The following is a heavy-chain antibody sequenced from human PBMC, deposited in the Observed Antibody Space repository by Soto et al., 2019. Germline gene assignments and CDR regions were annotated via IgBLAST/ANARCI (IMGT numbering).Heavy chain of an antibody. V-gene: IGHV4-4*02. CDR2: IYHSGTT. Sequence: QVQLQESGPGLVKPSGTLSLTCAVASGSISDNWWSWVRQAPGKGLEWIGEIYHSGTTYYNPSLKGRVIILVDKSASLISLTLSSVTAADTAVYYCARHVAVPRTRGFDYWGQGALVAVSS. D-gene: IGHD2-15*01. J-gene: IGHJ4*02. CDR3: ARHVAVPRTRGFDY. CDR1: SGSISDNW.